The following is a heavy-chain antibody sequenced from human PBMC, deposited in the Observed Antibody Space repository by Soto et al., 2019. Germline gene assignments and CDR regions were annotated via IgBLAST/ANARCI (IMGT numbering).Heavy chain of an antibody. Sequence: SPTLSLTCAISGGSVSSNRAAWNWIRQSPSRGLEWLGRTYYRSRWYNDYAVSVKSRITDNPDTSKNQFSLHLNSVTPEDTAVYYCAGTTSLQWYYMDVWDKGTTVTVSS. CDR3: AGTTSLQWYYMDV. J-gene: IGHJ6*03. CDR2: TYYRSRWYN. D-gene: IGHD1-7*01. V-gene: IGHV6-1*01. CDR1: GGSVSSNRAA.